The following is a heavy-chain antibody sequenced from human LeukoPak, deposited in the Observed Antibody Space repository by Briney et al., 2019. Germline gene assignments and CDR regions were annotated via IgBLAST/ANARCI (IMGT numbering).Heavy chain of an antibody. CDR2: IYYSGNT. D-gene: IGHD2-15*01. V-gene: IGHV4-59*01. Sequence: PSETLSLTCTVSGGSISSYYWSWIRQPPGKGLEWIGYIYYSGNTSYNPSLKSRVTISVDTSKSQFSLRLSSVTAADTAVYYCARSYCGGGSCGAFDIWGQGTMVTVSS. CDR3: ARSYCGGGSCGAFDI. J-gene: IGHJ3*02. CDR1: GGSISSYY.